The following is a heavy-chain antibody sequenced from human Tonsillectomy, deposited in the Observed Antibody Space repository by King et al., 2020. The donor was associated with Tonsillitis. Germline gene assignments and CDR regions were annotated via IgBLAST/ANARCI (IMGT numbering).Heavy chain of an antibody. CDR2: IYYTGST. D-gene: IGHD2/OR15-2a*01. CDR3: ATNPPSGFSTSHPDDHYTFYLDV. V-gene: IGHV4-4*02. J-gene: IGHJ6*02. CDR1: GGAITSSNW. Sequence: QLQESGPRLVKPSGTLSLTCAVSGGAITSSNWWSWVRQSPGKGLEWIGEIYYTGSTNYNPSLKSRVTISVDKSKNQFSLKLRSVTAADTAVYYCATNPPSGFSTSHPDDHYTFYLDVWGHGTTVAVSS.